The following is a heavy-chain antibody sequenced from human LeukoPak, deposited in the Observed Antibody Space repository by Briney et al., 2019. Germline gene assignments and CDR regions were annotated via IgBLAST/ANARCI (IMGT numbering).Heavy chain of an antibody. D-gene: IGHD6-19*01. J-gene: IGHJ4*02. CDR1: GYIFTNYY. V-gene: IGHV1-46*01. CDR3: ARDWGWLVRIIDY. Sequence: ASVKVSCKASGYIFTNYYLYWVRQAPGQGLEWMGVINPVGGVTTYAQRFQGRVTMTRDISTSTFDMELSSLKSEDTAVYYCARDWGWLVRIIDYWGQGTLVTVSS. CDR2: INPVGGVT.